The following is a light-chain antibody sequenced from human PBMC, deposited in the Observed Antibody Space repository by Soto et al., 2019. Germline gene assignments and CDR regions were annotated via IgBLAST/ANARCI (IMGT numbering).Light chain of an antibody. CDR2: GAS. CDR3: LQDINYPWT. Sequence: AIQITQSPSSLSSSVLDRFTISCRASQGIGNALGWYQQKPGKPPKVLIYGASNLQSGVPPRFSGSGSGTDFTLAISSLQPEDSTTYYCLQDINYPWTFGQGTKVDIK. J-gene: IGKJ1*01. CDR1: QGIGNA. V-gene: IGKV1-6*01.